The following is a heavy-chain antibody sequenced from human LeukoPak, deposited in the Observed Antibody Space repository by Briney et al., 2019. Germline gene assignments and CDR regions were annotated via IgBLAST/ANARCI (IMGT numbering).Heavy chain of an antibody. CDR3: ARLISSGYYGVSSAFDI. J-gene: IGHJ3*02. V-gene: IGHV4-39*01. Sequence: SETLSLTCTFSGGSITSYYWGWIRQPPGKGLEWIGSIYYSGSTYYNPSLKSRVTISVDTSKNQFSLKLSSVTAADTAVYYCARLISSGYYGVSSAFDIWGQGTMVTVSS. CDR2: IYYSGST. D-gene: IGHD3-22*01. CDR1: GGSITSYY.